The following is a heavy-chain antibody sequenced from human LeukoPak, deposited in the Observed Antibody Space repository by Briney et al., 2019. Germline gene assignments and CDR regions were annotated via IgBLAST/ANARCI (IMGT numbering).Heavy chain of an antibody. CDR3: ARALDEGARFDY. CDR1: GFSVSSNY. J-gene: IGHJ4*02. V-gene: IGHV3-53*05. CDR2: IFGGDNT. Sequence: PGGSLRLSCAASGFSVSSNYMSWVRQAPGKGLEWVSVIFGGDNTYYADSVKGRFTISRDNPKNTLYLQMNSLRAEDTAVYYCARALDEGARFDYWGQGTLVTVSS.